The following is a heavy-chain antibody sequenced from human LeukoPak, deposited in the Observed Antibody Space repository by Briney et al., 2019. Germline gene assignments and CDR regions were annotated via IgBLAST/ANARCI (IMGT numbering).Heavy chain of an antibody. CDR2: IRSKANSYAT. CDR1: GFTFSGSA. J-gene: IGHJ3*02. Sequence: GGSLRLSCAASGFTFSGSAMHWVRQASGKGLEWVGRIRSKANSYATAYAASVKGRFTIPRDDSKNTAYLQMNSLKTEDTAVYYCTRIRDIVATIPAFDIWGQGTMVTVSS. V-gene: IGHV3-73*01. CDR3: TRIRDIVATIPAFDI. D-gene: IGHD5-12*01.